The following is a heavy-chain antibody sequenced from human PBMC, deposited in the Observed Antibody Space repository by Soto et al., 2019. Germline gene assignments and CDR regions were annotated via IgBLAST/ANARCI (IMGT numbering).Heavy chain of an antibody. CDR3: AASAPPATNYYYAMDV. Sequence: PSETLSLTCTVSGGSVSSGSFHWSWIRRPPGKGLEWIGYFYDSGSTNYNPSLRSRVTMSVDTSKNQFSLKLSSVTAADTAVYYCAASAPPATNYYYAMDVWGQGTTVTVSS. D-gene: IGHD5-12*01. V-gene: IGHV4-61*01. CDR2: FYDSGST. CDR1: GGSVSSGSFH. J-gene: IGHJ6*02.